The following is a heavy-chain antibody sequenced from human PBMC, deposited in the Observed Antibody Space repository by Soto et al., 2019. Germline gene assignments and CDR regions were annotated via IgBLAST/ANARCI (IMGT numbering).Heavy chain of an antibody. CDR2: ISGSGDST. D-gene: IGHD3-3*01. J-gene: IGHJ4*02. Sequence: GGSLRLSCAASGFPFSNYAMSWVRQAPGKGLEWVSTISGSGDSTNYADSVKGRFTVSRDNSKNTLYLQMNSLRAEDTAVFYCAKVSNVLRFLEWFFPFDYWGQGTLVTVSS. CDR1: GFPFSNYA. CDR3: AKVSNVLRFLEWFFPFDY. V-gene: IGHV3-23*01.